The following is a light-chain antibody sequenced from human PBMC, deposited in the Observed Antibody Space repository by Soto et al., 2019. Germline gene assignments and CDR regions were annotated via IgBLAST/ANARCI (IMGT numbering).Light chain of an antibody. J-gene: IGLJ1*01. Sequence: LTQPASVSGSPGQSIAISCTGTSSDVGGYNYVSWYQQHPGKAPKLMIYDVSNRPSGVSNRFSGSKSGNTASLTISGLQAEDEADYYCSSYTSSSPYVFGTGTKVTVL. CDR2: DVS. CDR3: SSYTSSSPYV. V-gene: IGLV2-14*01. CDR1: SSDVGGYNY.